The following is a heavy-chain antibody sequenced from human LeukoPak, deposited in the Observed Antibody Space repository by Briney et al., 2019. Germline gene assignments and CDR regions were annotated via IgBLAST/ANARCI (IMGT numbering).Heavy chain of an antibody. CDR1: GGSISSYS. CDR2: ISHSGTT. CDR3: ASSSSGWYEGAFDY. J-gene: IGHJ4*02. D-gene: IGHD6-19*01. Sequence: PSETLSLTCIVSGGSISSYSWNWIRQSPGKGLEWVGYISHSGTTSYNSSLKSRVTISVDTSKNQFSLKLSSVTAADTAVYYCASSSSGWYEGAFDYWGQGTLVTVSS. V-gene: IGHV4-59*01.